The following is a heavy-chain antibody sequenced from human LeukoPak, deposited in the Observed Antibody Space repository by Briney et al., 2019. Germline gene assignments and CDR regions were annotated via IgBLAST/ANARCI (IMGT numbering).Heavy chain of an antibody. CDR1: GFTFSSYW. Sequence: GGSLRLSCAASGFTFSSYWMTWVRQAPGKGLERVANMNLDGREKHYVDSVKGRFTISRDNAKNSLYLQMNSLTAEDTAVYYCARDDGFSSYSYWGQGALVTVSS. CDR3: ARDDGFSSYSY. CDR2: MNLDGREK. J-gene: IGHJ4*02. D-gene: IGHD3/OR15-3a*01. V-gene: IGHV3-7*01.